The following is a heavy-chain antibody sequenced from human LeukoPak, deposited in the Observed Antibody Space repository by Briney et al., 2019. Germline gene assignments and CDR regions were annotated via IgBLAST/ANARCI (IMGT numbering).Heavy chain of an antibody. J-gene: IGHJ4*02. CDR2: INHSGST. CDR3: ARSPRYYFDY. V-gene: IGHV4-34*01. Sequence: PSETLSLICAVYGGSFSGYYWSWIRQPPGKGLEWIGEINHSGSTNYNPSLKSRVTISVDTSKNQFSLKLSSVTAADTAVYYCARSPRYYFDYWGQGTLVTVSS. CDR1: GGSFSGYY.